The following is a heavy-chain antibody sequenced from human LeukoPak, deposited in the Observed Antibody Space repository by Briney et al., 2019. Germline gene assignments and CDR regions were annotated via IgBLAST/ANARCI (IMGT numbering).Heavy chain of an antibody. D-gene: IGHD2-8*01. CDR2: IYYSGST. CDR3: ARLKDGVFGP. Sequence: NPSETLSLTCTVSGGSISSYYWSWIRQPPGKGLEWIGFIYYSGSTNYNPSLKSRVTISVDTPKNQFSLNLSSVTAADTAVYYCARLKDGVFGPWGQGTLVTVSS. V-gene: IGHV4-59*08. J-gene: IGHJ5*02. CDR1: GGSISSYY.